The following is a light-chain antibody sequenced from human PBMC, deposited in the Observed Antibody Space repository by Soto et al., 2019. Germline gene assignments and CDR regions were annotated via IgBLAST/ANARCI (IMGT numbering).Light chain of an antibody. V-gene: IGKV3-20*01. J-gene: IGKJ1*01. CDR2: GAS. CDR3: QQYGSSGT. Sequence: VLTQSPPTLSVYQGERATLSCRASQSVSNNYLAWYQQKPGQAPRLLIYGASNRATGIPDRFSGSGSGTDFTLTISRLEPEDFAVYYCQQYGSSGTFGQGTKADIK. CDR1: QSVSNNY.